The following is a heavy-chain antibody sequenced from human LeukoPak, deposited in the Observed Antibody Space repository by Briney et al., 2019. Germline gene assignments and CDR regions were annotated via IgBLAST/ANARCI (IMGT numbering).Heavy chain of an antibody. V-gene: IGHV4-59*04. J-gene: IGHJ4*02. Sequence: SETLSLTCTVSGGSISSYYWSWIRQPPGKGLEWIGYIYYSGSTYYNPSLQSRVTMSVDTSENLFSLRLSSVTAADTAVYYCARLGGYCSSASCYPGDYWGQGTLVTVSS. CDR2: IYYSGST. D-gene: IGHD2-2*01. CDR1: GGSISSYY. CDR3: ARLGGYCSSASCYPGDY.